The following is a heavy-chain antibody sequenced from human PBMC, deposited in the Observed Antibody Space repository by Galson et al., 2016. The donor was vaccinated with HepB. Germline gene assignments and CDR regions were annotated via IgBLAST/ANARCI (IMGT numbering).Heavy chain of an antibody. V-gene: IGHV1-3*01. D-gene: IGHD1-26*01. CDR3: AREALILGAPLDY. J-gene: IGHJ4*02. CDR2: INAGNGNT. Sequence: SVKVSCKASGYTFTSYAMHWVRQAPGQRLEWMGWINAGNGNTKYSQKFQGRVTNTRDTSASTAYMELRSLRSEDTAVYYCAREALILGAPLDYWGQGTLVTVSS. CDR1: GYTFTSYA.